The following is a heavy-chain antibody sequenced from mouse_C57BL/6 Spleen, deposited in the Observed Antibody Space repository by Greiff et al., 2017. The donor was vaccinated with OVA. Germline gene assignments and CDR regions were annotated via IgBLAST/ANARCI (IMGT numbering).Heavy chain of an antibody. V-gene: IGHV5-6*01. CDR3: ARATTVVAERYYFDY. CDR1: GFTFSSYG. Sequence: EVKLMESGGDLVKPGGSLKLSCAASGFTFSSYGMSWVRQTPDKRLEWVATISSGGSYTYYPDSVKGRFTISRDNAKNTLYLQMSSLKSEDTAMYYCARATTVVAERYYFDYWGQGTTLTVSS. D-gene: IGHD1-1*01. J-gene: IGHJ2*01. CDR2: ISSGGSYT.